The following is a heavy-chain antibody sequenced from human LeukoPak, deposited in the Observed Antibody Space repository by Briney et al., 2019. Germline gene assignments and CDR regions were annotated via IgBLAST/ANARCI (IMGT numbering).Heavy chain of an antibody. V-gene: IGHV3-48*03. CDR3: ARGVGRASYYYYMDV. J-gene: IGHJ6*03. Sequence: GGSLRLSCAASGFTFSSYEVNWVRQAPGKGLEWVSYIDSSGRTIHYADSVKGRFTISRENAKNSLYLRMNSLRAEDTADYYCARGVGRASYYYYMDVWGKGTTVTVSS. CDR1: GFTFSSYE. D-gene: IGHD3-10*01. CDR2: IDSSGRTI.